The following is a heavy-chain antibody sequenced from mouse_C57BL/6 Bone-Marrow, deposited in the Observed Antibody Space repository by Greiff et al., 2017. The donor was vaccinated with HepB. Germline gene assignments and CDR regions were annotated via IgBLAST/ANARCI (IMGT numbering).Heavy chain of an antibody. J-gene: IGHJ4*01. D-gene: IGHD2-1*01. V-gene: IGHV1-47*01. CDR2: FHPYNDDT. CDR1: GYTFTTYP. Sequence: VMLVESGAELVKPGASVKMSCKASGYTFTTYPIEWMKQNHGKSLEWIGNFHPYNDDTKYNEKFKGKATLTVEKSSSTVYLELSRLTSDDSAVYYCARKNYGNYVGAMDYWGQGTSVTVSS. CDR3: ARKNYGNYVGAMDY.